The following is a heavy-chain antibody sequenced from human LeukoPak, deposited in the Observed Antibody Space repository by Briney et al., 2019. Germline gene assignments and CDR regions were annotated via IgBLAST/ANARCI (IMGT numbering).Heavy chain of an antibody. J-gene: IGHJ4*02. CDR3: ARVRHDSGG. CDR1: GFIFSDYY. Sequence: GGSLRLSCAASGFIFSDYYMSWVRPAPGKGLEWVSYISSSSSTIYYADSVKGRFTISRDNAKNSLYLQMNSLSAEDTAVYYCARVRHDSGGWGQGTLVTVSS. CDR2: ISSSSSTI. D-gene: IGHD2-15*01. V-gene: IGHV3-11*04.